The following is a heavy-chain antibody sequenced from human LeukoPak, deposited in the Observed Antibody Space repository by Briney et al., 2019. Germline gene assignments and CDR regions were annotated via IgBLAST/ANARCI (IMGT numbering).Heavy chain of an antibody. V-gene: IGHV1-18*01. CDR3: ARDHPMVRGVIPFDF. D-gene: IGHD3-10*01. Sequence: ASVKVSCKAAGYTFTSYGINWGRQAPGQGLEWMGWISAYDAKTKYTQKLHGRVTMTTDTSTSTAYMELRSLRSDDTAVYYCARDHPMVRGVIPFDFGGQGTLVTVSS. J-gene: IGHJ4*02. CDR1: GYTFTSYG. CDR2: ISAYDAKT.